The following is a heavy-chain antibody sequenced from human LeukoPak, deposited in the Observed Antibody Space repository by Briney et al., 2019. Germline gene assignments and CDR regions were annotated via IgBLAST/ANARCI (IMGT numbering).Heavy chain of an antibody. CDR3: ARDYADDVEFFFFDN. J-gene: IGHJ5*02. V-gene: IGHV3-23*01. CDR2: ISGGGETT. CDR1: GFTFNNYA. Sequence: GGSLRLSCAASGFTFNNYAMNWVRQAPGKGLEWVSSISGGGETTYYADSAKGRFTISRDNSQNTLYLQMNSLRAEDTAVYYWARDYADDVEFFFFDNWGKGTLVT. D-gene: IGHD4-17*01.